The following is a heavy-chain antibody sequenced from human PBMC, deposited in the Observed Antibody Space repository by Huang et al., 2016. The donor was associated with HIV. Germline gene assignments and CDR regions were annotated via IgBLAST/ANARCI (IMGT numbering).Heavy chain of an antibody. CDR3: ARLPGSITMIRGVITDPY. V-gene: IGHV4-39*02. CDR1: GGSIRSDNSY. Sequence: QLQLQESGPGLVKPSETLSLTCTVSGGSIRSDNSYWGWIRQPPGKGLGWIGGIYLSGSTYNNPSLKRRGTITVDTSKNHFSLRMRSGTAADTAVYYCARLPGSITMIRGVITDPYWGQGTLVTVSS. D-gene: IGHD3-10*01. CDR2: IYLSGST. J-gene: IGHJ4*02.